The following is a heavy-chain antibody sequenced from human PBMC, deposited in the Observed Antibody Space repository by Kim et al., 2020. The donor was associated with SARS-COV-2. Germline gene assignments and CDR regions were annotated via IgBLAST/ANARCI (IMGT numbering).Heavy chain of an antibody. CDR3: TRGGYSYAHEY. J-gene: IGHJ4*02. D-gene: IGHD5-18*01. Sequence: SETLSLTCAVYDGSLSGYYWTWLRQPPGKGLEWIGEINHGGSTNYNSSLKSRVTISLDTSKNQFSLSLNFVTAADTAVNYCTRGGYSYAHEYWGQGILVTVSS. V-gene: IGHV4-34*01. CDR1: DGSLSGYY. CDR2: INHGGST.